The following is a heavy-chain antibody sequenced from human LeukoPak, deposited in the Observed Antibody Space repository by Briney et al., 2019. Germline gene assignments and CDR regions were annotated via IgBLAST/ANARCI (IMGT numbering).Heavy chain of an antibody. V-gene: IGHV4-39*01. CDR1: GASISSGSYY. Sequence: SETLSLTCTVSGASISSGSYYWVWIRQPPGKGLEWIGSIHYSGSTDYNPSLKSRVTTSVDTSKNQVSVNLRFVTAADTAVYYCARAVYCSSTSCYFDPWGQGTLVTVSS. CDR2: IHYSGST. D-gene: IGHD2-2*01. CDR3: ARAVYCSSTSCYFDP. J-gene: IGHJ5*02.